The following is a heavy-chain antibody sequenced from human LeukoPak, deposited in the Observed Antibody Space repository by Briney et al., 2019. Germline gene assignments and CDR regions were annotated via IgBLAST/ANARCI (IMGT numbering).Heavy chain of an antibody. CDR3: ARGGLTMVRGVMRGYYYYMDV. D-gene: IGHD3-10*01. CDR1: GFTFSSYS. CDR2: ISSSSSYI. Sequence: GGSLRLSCAASGFTFSSYSMNWVRQAPGKGLEWVSSISSSSSYIYYADSVKGRFTISRDNAKNSLYLQMNSLRAEDTAVYCCARGGLTMVRGVMRGYYYYMDVWGKGATVTISS. J-gene: IGHJ6*03. V-gene: IGHV3-21*04.